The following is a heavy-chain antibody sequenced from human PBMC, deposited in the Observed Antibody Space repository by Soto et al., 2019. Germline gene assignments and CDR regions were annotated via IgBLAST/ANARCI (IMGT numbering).Heavy chain of an antibody. V-gene: IGHV4-59*01. CDR3: ARNLMDYDILTGYYMAYYFDY. CDR2: IYYSGST. J-gene: IGHJ4*02. D-gene: IGHD3-9*01. CDR1: GGSISSYY. Sequence: SETLSLTCTVSGGSISSYYWSWIRQPPRKGLGWIGYIYYSGSTNYNPSLKSRVTISVDTSKNQFSLKLSSVTAADTAVYYCARNLMDYDILTGYYMAYYFDYWGQGTLVTVSS.